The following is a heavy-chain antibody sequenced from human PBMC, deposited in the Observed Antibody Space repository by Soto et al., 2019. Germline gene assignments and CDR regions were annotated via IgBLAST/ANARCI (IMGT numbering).Heavy chain of an antibody. CDR2: ISGSGSSI. CDR1: GFSFLSYE. D-gene: IGHD3-3*01. V-gene: IGHV3-48*03. CDR3: ARDKPLITIFGVDYYYGMDV. J-gene: IGHJ6*02. Sequence: PGGSLRLSCAASGFSFLSYEMNGVRQAPGKGLEWVAYISGSGSSIYYADSVKGRFTISRDNAKNSVYLQMNSLRSEDTAVYYCARDKPLITIFGVDYYYGMDVWGQGTTVTVSS.